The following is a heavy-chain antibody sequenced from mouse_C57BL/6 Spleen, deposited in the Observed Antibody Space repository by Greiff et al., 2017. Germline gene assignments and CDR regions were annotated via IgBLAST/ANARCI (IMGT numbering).Heavy chain of an antibody. D-gene: IGHD1-1*01. CDR3: ARSDYYGSSYYYFDY. Sequence: QVQLQQPGAELVRPGSSVKLSCKASGYTFTSYWMHWVKQRPIQGLEWIGNIDPSDSETHYNQKFKDKATLTVDKSSSTAYMQLSSLTSEDSAVYYCARSDYYGSSYYYFDYWGQGTTLTFSS. CDR1: GYTFTSYW. J-gene: IGHJ2*01. V-gene: IGHV1-52*01. CDR2: IDPSDSET.